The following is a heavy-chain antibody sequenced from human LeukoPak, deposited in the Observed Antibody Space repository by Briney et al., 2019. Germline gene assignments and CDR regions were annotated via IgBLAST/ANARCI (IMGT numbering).Heavy chain of an antibody. D-gene: IGHD2-8*01. CDR3: AAMVYARVDY. CDR1: GFTFSNYW. Sequence: PGGSLRLSCAASGFTFSNYWMSWVRQAPGKGLEWVANIKQDGSEKYYVDSVKGRFTISRDNAKNSLSLQMNSLRAEDTAVYYCAAMVYARVDYWGQGTLLTVSS. CDR2: IKQDGSEK. V-gene: IGHV3-7*01. J-gene: IGHJ4*02.